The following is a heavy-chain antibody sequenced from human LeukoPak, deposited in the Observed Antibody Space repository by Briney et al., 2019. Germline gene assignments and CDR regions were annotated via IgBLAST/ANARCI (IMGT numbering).Heavy chain of an antibody. D-gene: IGHD1-26*01. V-gene: IGHV4-59*02. J-gene: IGHJ4*02. CDR2: IYYRGNT. Sequence: SETLSLTCTVSGDSVSIYYWSWIRQPPGKGLEWIGYIYYRGNTNYNPSLKSRVTMAVDTSKDQFSLKVSSVTAADTAVYYCSRGRVGGAFWGQGTLVTVSS. CDR1: GDSVSIYY. CDR3: SRGRVGGAF.